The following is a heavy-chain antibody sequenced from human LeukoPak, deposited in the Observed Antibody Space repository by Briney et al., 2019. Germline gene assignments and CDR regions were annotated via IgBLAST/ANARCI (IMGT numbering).Heavy chain of an antibody. CDR1: GYTFTGYY. J-gene: IGHJ4*02. D-gene: IGHD6-19*01. V-gene: IGHV1-2*02. CDR2: INPDSGGT. CDR3: AREGSGWYGNFDY. Sequence: ASVKVSCKASGYTFTGYYMHWVRQAPGQGLEWMGWINPDSGGTNYAQKFQGRVTMTRDTSISTAYMEVSRLRSDDTAVYYCAREGSGWYGNFDYWGQGTLVTVSS.